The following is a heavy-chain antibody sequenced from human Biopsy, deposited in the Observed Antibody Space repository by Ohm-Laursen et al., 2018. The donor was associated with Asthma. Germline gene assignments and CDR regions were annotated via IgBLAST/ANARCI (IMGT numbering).Heavy chain of an antibody. Sequence: SLRLSCSAPGFTFSTYSMNWVRQAPGKGLQWISYISVSSSTVFYADSVKGRFTISRDNAKNSLYLQMNSLRADDTAVYFCARVGIGSRSGGSCYNRYLDIWGQGTLVTVS. D-gene: IGHD2-15*01. CDR3: ARVGIGSRSGGSCYNRYLDI. CDR1: GFTFSTYS. J-gene: IGHJ3*02. CDR2: ISVSSSTV. V-gene: IGHV3-48*01.